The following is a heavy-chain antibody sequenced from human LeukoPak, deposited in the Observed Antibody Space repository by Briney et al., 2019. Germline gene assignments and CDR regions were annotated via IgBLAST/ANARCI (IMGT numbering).Heavy chain of an antibody. D-gene: IGHD3-22*01. CDR3: ARDYFDSSDYPQTYYYYYMDV. CDR2: ICSTSTFI. J-gene: IGHJ6*03. Sequence: GGSLTLSCAASGFTFSRYSMNWIRQPPGKGLEWVGPICSTSTFIYSADSVNGRFTISRDTAKNSLFLQMNSLRAEDTAIYYCARDYFDSSDYPQTYYYYYMDVWGKGTTVTVSS. CDR1: GFTFSRYS. V-gene: IGHV3-21*01.